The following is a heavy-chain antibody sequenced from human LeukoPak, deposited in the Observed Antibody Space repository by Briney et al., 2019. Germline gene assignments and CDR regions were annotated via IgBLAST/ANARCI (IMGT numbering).Heavy chain of an antibody. V-gene: IGHV1-69*01. CDR2: IIPIFGTA. CDR1: GGTFSSYA. CDR3: ASPEARMVYAGYYYYGMDV. J-gene: IGHJ6*02. D-gene: IGHD2-8*01. Sequence: GSSVKVSCKASGGTFSSYAISWVRQAPGQGLEWMGGIIPIFGTANYAQKFQGRVTITADESTSTAYMELSSLRSEDTAVYYCASPEARMVYAGYYYYGMDVWGQGTTVTVSS.